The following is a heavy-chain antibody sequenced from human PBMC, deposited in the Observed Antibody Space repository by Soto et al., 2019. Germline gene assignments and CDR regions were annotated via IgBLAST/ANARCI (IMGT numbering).Heavy chain of an antibody. CDR1: GFTFSSYG. CDR3: ARDGNWNFFDY. V-gene: IGHV3-33*01. CDR2: IWYDGSNK. Sequence: LRLSCAASGFTFSSYGMHWVRQAPGKGLEWVAFIWYDGSNKYYAESVKGRFTISRDNSKNTLYLQMSSLRAEDTAVYYCARDGNWNFFDYWGQGTLVTVSS. J-gene: IGHJ4*02. D-gene: IGHD1-20*01.